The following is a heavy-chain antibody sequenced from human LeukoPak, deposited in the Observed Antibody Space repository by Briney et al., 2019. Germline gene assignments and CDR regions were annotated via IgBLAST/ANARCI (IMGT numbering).Heavy chain of an antibody. Sequence: SETLSLTCTVSGGSICSHYWNWIREPPGKGVEWIGYIHYSGSTNYNPSLKSRVIISVDTSKNQFPLSLISVTAADTAVYYCARDGVSALNLYSDLWGRGTLVTVSS. CDR3: ARDGVSALNLYSDL. CDR1: GGSICSHY. CDR2: IHYSGST. J-gene: IGHJ2*01. V-gene: IGHV4-59*11. D-gene: IGHD3-3*01.